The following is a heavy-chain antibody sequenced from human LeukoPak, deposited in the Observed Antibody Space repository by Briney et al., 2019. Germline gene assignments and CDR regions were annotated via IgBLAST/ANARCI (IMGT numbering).Heavy chain of an antibody. CDR2: LLGIGGST. V-gene: IGHV3-23*01. J-gene: IGHJ4*02. D-gene: IGHD3/OR15-3a*01. Sequence: PGGSLRLSRAASVYSPSISAMSWAPEAAGKGLGWGAGLLGIGGSTNYAHSVKGRVTISRDNSKNTQYLQMDSLRAEDTAICYCAIGPRRKCGLNTYRGEGTLVTVSA. CDR3: AIGPRRKCGLNTY. CDR1: VYSPSISA.